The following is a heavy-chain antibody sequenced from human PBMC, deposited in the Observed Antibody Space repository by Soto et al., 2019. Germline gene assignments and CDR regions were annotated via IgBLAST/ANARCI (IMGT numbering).Heavy chain of an antibody. Sequence: GGSLRLSCAASGFTFSSYAMHWVRQAPGKGLEWVAVISYDGSNKYYADSVKGRFTISRDNSKNTLYLQMNSLRAEDTAVYYCARDPDTSGYRFDYWGQGTLVTVSS. D-gene: IGHD3-3*01. V-gene: IGHV3-30-3*01. CDR1: GFTFSSYA. J-gene: IGHJ4*02. CDR3: ARDPDTSGYRFDY. CDR2: ISYDGSNK.